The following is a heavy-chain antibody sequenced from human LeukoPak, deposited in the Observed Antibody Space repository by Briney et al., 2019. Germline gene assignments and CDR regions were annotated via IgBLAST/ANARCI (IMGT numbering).Heavy chain of an antibody. V-gene: IGHV1-2*02. D-gene: IGHD5-18*01. CDR3: AREHSDTAMVTGQFDY. Sequence: ASVKVSCKASGYTFTGYYMHWVRQAPGQGLEWMGWINPNSGGTNYAQKFQGRVTMTRDTSISTAYMELSRLRSDDTAVYYCAREHSDTAMVTGQFDYWGQGTLVTVSS. J-gene: IGHJ4*02. CDR1: GYTFTGYY. CDR2: INPNSGGT.